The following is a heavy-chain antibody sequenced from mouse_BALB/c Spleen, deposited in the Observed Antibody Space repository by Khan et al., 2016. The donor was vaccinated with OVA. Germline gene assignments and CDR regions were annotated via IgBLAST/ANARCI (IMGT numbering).Heavy chain of an antibody. D-gene: IGHD1-1*01. Sequence: EVQLQESGPGLVKPSQSLSLTCTVTGYSITSNYAWNWIRQFPGNKLEWMGYISYSDSTSYNPSLKSRLSITRDTSKNQFFLQLNSVTTEDTATYYGARGNYYGYAMDYWGQGTSVTVSS. CDR3: ARGNYYGYAMDY. V-gene: IGHV3-2*02. CDR2: ISYSDST. CDR1: GYSITSNYA. J-gene: IGHJ4*01.